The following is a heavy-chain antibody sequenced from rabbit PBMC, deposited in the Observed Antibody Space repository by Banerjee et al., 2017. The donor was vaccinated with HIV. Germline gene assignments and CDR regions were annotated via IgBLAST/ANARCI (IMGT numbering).Heavy chain of an antibody. CDR3: ARDVVAGDGYAL. CDR2: IDTGSSGST. V-gene: IGHV1S40*01. D-gene: IGHD6-1*01. CDR1: GIDFSTYQY. Sequence: QSLEESGGDLVKPGASLTLTCTASGIDFSTYQYMCWVRQAPGKGLEWIGWIDTGSSGSTYYASWAKGRFTISKTSSTTVTLQMTSLTAADTATHFCARDVVAGDGYALWGPGTLV. J-gene: IGHJ4*01.